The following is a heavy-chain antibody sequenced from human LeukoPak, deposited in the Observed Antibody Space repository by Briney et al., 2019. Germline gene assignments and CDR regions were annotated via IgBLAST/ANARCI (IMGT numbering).Heavy chain of an antibody. D-gene: IGHD4-17*01. J-gene: IGHJ5*02. V-gene: IGHV3-7*01. Sequence: PGGSLRLSCAASGFTFSSYSMNWVRQAPGKGLEWVANIKQDGSEKYYVDSVKGRFTISRDNAKNSLYLQMNSLRAEDTAVYYCARWDGDYEGAEWFDPWGQGTLVTVSS. CDR2: IKQDGSEK. CDR3: ARWDGDYEGAEWFDP. CDR1: GFTFSSYS.